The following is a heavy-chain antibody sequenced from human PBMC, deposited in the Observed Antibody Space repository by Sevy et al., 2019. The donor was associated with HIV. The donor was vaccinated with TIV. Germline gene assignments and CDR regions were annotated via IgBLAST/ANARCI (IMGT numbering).Heavy chain of an antibody. CDR1: GDSMNTYY. Sequence: SETLSLTCTVTGDSMNTYYWAWIRQPPGKSLGGVGYILYGGSPEHSPSLKSRVSLALDKSKNEVSLRLDSGTVSDTAVDYCGRLGPGDNWFDPWGQGRLVTVSS. J-gene: IGHJ5*02. D-gene: IGHD7-27*01. CDR3: GRLGPGDNWFDP. CDR2: ILYGGSP. V-gene: IGHV4-59*01.